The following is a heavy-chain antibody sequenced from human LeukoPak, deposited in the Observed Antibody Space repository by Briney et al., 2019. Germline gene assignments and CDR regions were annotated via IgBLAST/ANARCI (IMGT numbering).Heavy chain of an antibody. D-gene: IGHD6-19*01. CDR1: GFTFSDYY. Sequence: GGSLRLSCAASGFTFSDYYMSWIRQTPGKGLEWLSYISSGGSATYYADSVKGRFTISRDNSKNTLYLQMNSLRAEDTAVYYCAKVQIAVAGSFDYWGQGTLVTVSS. CDR2: ISSGGSAT. CDR3: AKVQIAVAGSFDY. J-gene: IGHJ4*02. V-gene: IGHV3-11*01.